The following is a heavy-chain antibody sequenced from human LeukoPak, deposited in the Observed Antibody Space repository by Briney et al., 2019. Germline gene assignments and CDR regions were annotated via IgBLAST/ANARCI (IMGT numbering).Heavy chain of an antibody. Sequence: GGSLRLSCAASGFSISRYWMAWVRQAPGKGLEWVAHIKEDGREKNYVDPVKGRFTISRDNAKNSVYLQMNSLRVEDTAVYYCVRDDYLGYWGQGTLVTVSS. J-gene: IGHJ4*02. CDR2: IKEDGREK. D-gene: IGHD3-16*01. CDR1: GFSISRYW. CDR3: VRDDYLGY. V-gene: IGHV3-7*05.